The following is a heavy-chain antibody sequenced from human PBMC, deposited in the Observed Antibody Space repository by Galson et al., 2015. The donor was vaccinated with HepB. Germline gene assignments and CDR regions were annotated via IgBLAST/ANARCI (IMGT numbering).Heavy chain of an antibody. CDR1: RFTFGDYA. V-gene: IGHV3-49*04. D-gene: IGHD2-21*02. J-gene: IGHJ6*02. CDR2: IRSKAYGGTT. Sequence: SLRLSCAASRFTFGDYAMSWVRQAPGKGLEWVGFIRSKAYGGTTKYAASVKGRFTISRDDSKSIAYLQMNSLKTEDTAVYYCTRVGGGDRFYYYGMDVWGQGTTVTVSS. CDR3: TRVGGGDRFYYYGMDV.